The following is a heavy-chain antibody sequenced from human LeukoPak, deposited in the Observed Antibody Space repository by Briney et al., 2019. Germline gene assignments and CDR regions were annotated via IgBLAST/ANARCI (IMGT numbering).Heavy chain of an antibody. CDR3: ARARNYYDSSGSRNAFDI. Sequence: GGSLRLSCAASGFTFSSYWMHWVRQAPGKGLVWVSRINSDGSSTSYADSVKGRFTISRDNAKNTLYLQMNSLRAEDTAVYYCARARNYYDSSGSRNAFDIWGQGTMVTVSP. D-gene: IGHD3-22*01. CDR1: GFTFSSYW. J-gene: IGHJ3*02. V-gene: IGHV3-74*01. CDR2: INSDGSST.